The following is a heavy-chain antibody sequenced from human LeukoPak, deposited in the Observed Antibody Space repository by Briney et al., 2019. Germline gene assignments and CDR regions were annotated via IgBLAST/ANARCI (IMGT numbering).Heavy chain of an antibody. D-gene: IGHD5-24*01. V-gene: IGHV3-74*01. CDR2: IISDGSSA. J-gene: IGHJ4*02. CDR3: ARDKATMNFDY. Sequence: GGSLRLSCAASGFTFSDYWMHWVRQAPGKGLVWVSRIISDGSSATYADSVKGRFTMSRDNAKSTLYLQMNSLRAEDTAVYYCARDKATMNFDYWGQGTLVTVSS. CDR1: GFTFSDYW.